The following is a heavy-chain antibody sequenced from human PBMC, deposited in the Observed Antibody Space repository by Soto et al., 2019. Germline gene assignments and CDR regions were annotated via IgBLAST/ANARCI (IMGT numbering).Heavy chain of an antibody. CDR2: IYYSGST. J-gene: IGHJ6*02. CDR1: GGSISSGGYY. V-gene: IGHV4-31*03. D-gene: IGHD5-18*01. Sequence: SETLSLTCTVSGGSISSGGYYWSWIRQHPGKGLEWIGYIYYSGSTYYNPSLKSRVTISVDTSKNQFSLKLSSVTAADTAVYYCARARIQLWTHYYYYYYGMDVWGQGTTVTVSS. CDR3: ARARIQLWTHYYYYYYGMDV.